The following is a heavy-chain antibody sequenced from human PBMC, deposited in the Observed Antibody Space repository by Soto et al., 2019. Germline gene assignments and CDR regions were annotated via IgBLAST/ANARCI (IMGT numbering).Heavy chain of an antibody. J-gene: IGHJ3*02. Sequence: GGSLRLSCAASGFTFSSYAMSWVRQAPGKGLEWVSAIRGSGGSTYYADSVKGRFTISRDNSKNTLYLQMNSLRAEETAVYYCAKDRYYDSSGYFPDAFDIWGQGTMVTVSS. D-gene: IGHD3-22*01. V-gene: IGHV3-23*01. CDR1: GFTFSSYA. CDR3: AKDRYYDSSGYFPDAFDI. CDR2: IRGSGGST.